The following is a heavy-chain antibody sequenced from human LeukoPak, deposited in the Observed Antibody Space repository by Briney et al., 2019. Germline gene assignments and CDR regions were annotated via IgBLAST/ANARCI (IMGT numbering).Heavy chain of an antibody. D-gene: IGHD6-6*01. Sequence: ASVTVSCKASGYTFTGYYMHWVRQAPGQGLEWMGWINPNSGGTNYAQKFQGRVTMTRDTSISTAYMELSRLRSDDTAVYYCARIEYSSSGFDYWGQGTLVTVSS. V-gene: IGHV1-2*02. CDR2: INPNSGGT. CDR1: GYTFTGYY. CDR3: ARIEYSSSGFDY. J-gene: IGHJ4*02.